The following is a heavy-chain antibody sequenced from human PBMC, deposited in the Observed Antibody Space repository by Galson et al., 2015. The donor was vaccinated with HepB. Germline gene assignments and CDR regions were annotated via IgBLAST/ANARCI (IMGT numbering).Heavy chain of an antibody. V-gene: IGHV3-33*01. CDR2: IWYDGSNK. Sequence: SLRLSCAASGFIFSSCAMHWVRQAPGKGLEWVAVIWYDGSNKHYADSVRGRFTISRDNSRNTLYLQMNNLGAEDTAVYYCVREKGEGGGDCLDYWGQGTLVTVSS. CDR1: GFIFSSCA. J-gene: IGHJ4*02. D-gene: IGHD2-21*02. CDR3: VREKGEGGGDCLDY.